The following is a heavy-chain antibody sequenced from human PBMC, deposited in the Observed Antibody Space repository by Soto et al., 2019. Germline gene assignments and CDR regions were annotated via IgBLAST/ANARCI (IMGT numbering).Heavy chain of an antibody. J-gene: IGHJ5*02. V-gene: IGHV1-2*04. Sequence: GAPVKATCKASRYRFTGNYMHSVRQAPRQGLEWMGWINPNSGGTNYAQKFQGWVTMTRDTSISTAYMELSRLRSDDTAVYYCARGRGIAARPANWFDPWGQGTLVTVSS. CDR2: INPNSGGT. CDR1: RYRFTGNY. CDR3: ARGRGIAARPANWFDP. D-gene: IGHD6-6*01.